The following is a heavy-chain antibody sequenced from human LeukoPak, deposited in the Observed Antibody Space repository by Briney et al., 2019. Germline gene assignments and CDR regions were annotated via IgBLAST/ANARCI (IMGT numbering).Heavy chain of an antibody. D-gene: IGHD2-21*01. CDR3: TRETLKCGGDCYDY. J-gene: IGHJ4*02. V-gene: IGHV3-48*03. CDR2: ISDSGTGI. Sequence: GGSLRLSCVASGFTFSSYEFNWVRQAPGKGLEWVSYISDSGTGIYYADSLKGRFTISRDNAKNSVYLQMNSLRDEDTAVYHCTRETLKCGGDCYDYWGQGTLVTVSS. CDR1: GFTFSSYE.